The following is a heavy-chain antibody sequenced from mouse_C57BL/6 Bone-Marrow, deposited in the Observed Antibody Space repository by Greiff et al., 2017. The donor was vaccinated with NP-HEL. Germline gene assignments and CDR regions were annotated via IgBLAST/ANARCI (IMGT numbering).Heavy chain of an antibody. Sequence: QVQLKQPGAELVKPGASVKLSCKASGYTFTSYWMQWVKQRPGQGLEWIGEIDPSDSYTNYNQKFKGKATLTVDTSSSTAYMQLSSLTSEDSAVYYCAREEENYSILFAYWGQGTLVTVSA. CDR1: GYTFTSYW. J-gene: IGHJ3*01. D-gene: IGHD2-5*01. CDR3: AREEENYSILFAY. V-gene: IGHV1-50*01. CDR2: IDPSDSYT.